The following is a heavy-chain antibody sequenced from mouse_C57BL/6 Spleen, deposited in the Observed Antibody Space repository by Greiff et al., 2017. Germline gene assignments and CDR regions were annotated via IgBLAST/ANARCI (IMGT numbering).Heavy chain of an antibody. CDR2: IDPSDSYT. D-gene: IGHD1-1*01. CDR3: ARSGTTVVARDAMDY. CDR1: GYTFTSYW. Sequence: QVQLKQPGAELVMPGASVKLSCKASGYTFTSYWMHWVKQRPGQGLEWIGEIDPSDSYTNYNQKFKGKSTLTVDKSSSTAYMQLSSLTSEDSAVYYCARSGTTVVARDAMDYWGQGTSVTVSS. J-gene: IGHJ4*01. V-gene: IGHV1-69*01.